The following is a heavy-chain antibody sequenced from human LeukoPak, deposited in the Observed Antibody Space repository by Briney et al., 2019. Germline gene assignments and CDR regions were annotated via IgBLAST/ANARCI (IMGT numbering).Heavy chain of an antibody. V-gene: IGHV4-59*01. J-gene: IGHJ5*02. D-gene: IGHD2-15*01. CDR1: GGSISSYY. CDR3: GRGGGYPFNWFDP. CDR2: IYYSGST. Sequence: SETVSLTCTVSGGSISSYYWSWIRQPPGKGLEWIGYIYYSGSTNYNPSLKSRVTISVDTSKNQFSLKLRSVTAADTAVYYCGRGGGYPFNWFDPWGQGTLVTVSS.